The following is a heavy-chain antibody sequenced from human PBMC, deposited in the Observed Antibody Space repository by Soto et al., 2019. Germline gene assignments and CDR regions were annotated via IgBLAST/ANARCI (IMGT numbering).Heavy chain of an antibody. CDR1: GGSFSGYY. J-gene: IGHJ6*02. CDR2: INHSGST. CDR3: ARLPRGSNYGMDV. Sequence: SETLSLTCAVYGGSFSGYYWSWIRQPPGKGLEWIGEINHSGSTNYNPSLKSRVTISVDTSKNQFSLKLSSVTAADTVVYYCARLPRGSNYGMDVWGQGTTVTV. V-gene: IGHV4-34*01.